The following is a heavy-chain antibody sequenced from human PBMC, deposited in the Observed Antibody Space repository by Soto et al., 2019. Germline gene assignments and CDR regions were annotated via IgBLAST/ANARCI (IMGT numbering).Heavy chain of an antibody. Sequence: SETLSLTCTVSGGSISSYYWSWIRQPPGKGLEWIGYIYYSGSTNYNPSLKSRVTISVDTSKNQFSLKLSSVTAADTAVYYCARYCSGGSCYGGNNWFDPWGQGTLVTVS. J-gene: IGHJ5*02. CDR1: GGSISSYY. V-gene: IGHV4-59*01. CDR3: ARYCSGGSCYGGNNWFDP. CDR2: IYYSGST. D-gene: IGHD2-15*01.